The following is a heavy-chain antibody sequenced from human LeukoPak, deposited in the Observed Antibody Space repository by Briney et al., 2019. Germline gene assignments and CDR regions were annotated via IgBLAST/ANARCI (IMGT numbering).Heavy chain of an antibody. CDR2: INNSGST. CDR1: GGSFSGYY. V-gene: IGHV4-34*01. D-gene: IGHD1-26*01. J-gene: IGHJ4*02. CDR3: ARKPPVFSVGATRLAGPP. Sequence: SGTLSLTSAVYGGSFSGYYWSWIRRPPGKGVEWIGEINNSGSTNYNPSLKSRVTISVDTSKNQFSLKLSSVTAADTAVYYCARKPPVFSVGATRLAGPPWGQGTLVTVT.